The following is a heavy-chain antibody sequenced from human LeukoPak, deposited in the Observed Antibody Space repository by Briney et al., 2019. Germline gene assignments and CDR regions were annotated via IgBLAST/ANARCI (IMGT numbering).Heavy chain of an antibody. CDR2: IYYSGST. Sequence: SETLSLTCTVSGGSISSSSYYWGWIRQPPGKGLEWIGSIYYSGSTYYNPSLKSRVTISVDTSKNQFSLKLSSVTAADTAVYYCARARSYSSGWSFDYWGQGTLVTVSS. CDR3: ARARSYSSGWSFDY. V-gene: IGHV4-39*01. D-gene: IGHD6-19*01. J-gene: IGHJ4*02. CDR1: GGSISSSSYY.